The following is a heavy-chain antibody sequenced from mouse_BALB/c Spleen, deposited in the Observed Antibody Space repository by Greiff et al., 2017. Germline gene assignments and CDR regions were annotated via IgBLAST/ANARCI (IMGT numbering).Heavy chain of an antibody. V-gene: IGHV14-3*02. CDR3: ARGGGYFEGFAY. CDR2: IDPANGNT. CDR1: GFNIKDTY. Sequence: EVQLQQSGAELVKPGASVKLSCTASGFNIKDTYMHWVKQRPEQGLEWIGRIDPANGNTKYDPKFQGKATITADTSSNTAYLQLSSLTSEDTAVYYCARGGGYFEGFAYWGQGTLVTVSA. J-gene: IGHJ3*01. D-gene: IGHD2-3*01.